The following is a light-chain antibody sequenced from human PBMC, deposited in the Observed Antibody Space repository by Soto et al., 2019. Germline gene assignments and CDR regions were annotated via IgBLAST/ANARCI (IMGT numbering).Light chain of an antibody. J-gene: IGKJ1*01. V-gene: IGKV3-20*01. CDR2: GAS. Sequence: ESVLTQSPATLSLSPGERATLSCRASQSVSSYIAWYQQKPGQAPRLRIYGASSRATGIPDRFSGSGSGTDFTLTISRLEPEDVAVYYCQQYGSSPYPFGQGTKVAIK. CDR3: QQYGSSPYP. CDR1: QSVSSY.